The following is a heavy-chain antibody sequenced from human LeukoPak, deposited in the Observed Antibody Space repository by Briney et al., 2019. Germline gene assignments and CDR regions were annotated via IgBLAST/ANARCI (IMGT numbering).Heavy chain of an antibody. CDR2: IYFDGST. J-gene: IGHJ6*02. V-gene: IGHV4-39*01. Sequence: PSETLSLTCTISGDSIGSSHYYWVWIRQRPGKGLEWVGSIYFDGSTYYNPALKSRVTIFSDTSKVQFSLTLSSVTATDTAVYYCARRSHCTGSSCPSVWGQGTTVTVSS. CDR1: GDSIGSSHYY. D-gene: IGHD2-15*01. CDR3: ARRSHCTGSSCPSV.